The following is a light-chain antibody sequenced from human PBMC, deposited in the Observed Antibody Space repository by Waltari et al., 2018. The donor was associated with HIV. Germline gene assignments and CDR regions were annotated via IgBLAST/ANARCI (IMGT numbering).Light chain of an antibody. V-gene: IGKV1-39*01. J-gene: IGKJ2*01. CDR1: QSISSH. CDR3: QQSYSRPNN. CDR2: AAS. Sequence: DIQMTQSPSSLSASLGDRVTITCRASQSISSHLNWYQQKPGEAPKVLIYAASSLRSDVPSRFSGSGSGTEFTLTISSLQLEDFATYFCQQSYSRPNNFGQGT.